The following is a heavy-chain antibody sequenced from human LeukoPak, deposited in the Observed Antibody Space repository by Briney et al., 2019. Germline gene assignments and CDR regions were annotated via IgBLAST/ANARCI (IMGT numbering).Heavy chain of an antibody. D-gene: IGHD6-6*01. V-gene: IGHV4-61*01. CDR1: GGSVSSGIYY. CDR2: IYYSGST. Sequence: SETLSLTCTVSGGSVSSGIYYWSWIRQPPGKGLEWIGYIYYSGSTNYNPSLKSRVTISVDTSKNQFSLKLSSVTAADTTVYYCARDHIVRQLATGYYYYYYMDVWGKGTTVTVSS. CDR3: ARDHIVRQLATGYYYYYYMDV. J-gene: IGHJ6*03.